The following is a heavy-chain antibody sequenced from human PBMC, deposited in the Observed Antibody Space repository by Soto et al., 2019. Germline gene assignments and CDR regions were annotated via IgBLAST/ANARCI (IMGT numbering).Heavy chain of an antibody. CDR1: GFSLSTSGVG. Sequence: QITLKESGPTLVKPTQTLKLTCTFSGFSLSTSGVGVSWIRQPPGKALEWLALIYWDDDKRYSPSLKSRLTITKDTSKNQVVLTMTNMDPVDTATYYCAHVYGGYDNFDYWGQGTLVTVSS. D-gene: IGHD5-12*01. V-gene: IGHV2-5*02. J-gene: IGHJ4*02. CDR3: AHVYGGYDNFDY. CDR2: IYWDDDK.